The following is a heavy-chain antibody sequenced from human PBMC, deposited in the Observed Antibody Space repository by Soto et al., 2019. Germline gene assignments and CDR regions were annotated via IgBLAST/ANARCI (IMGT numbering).Heavy chain of an antibody. CDR3: ARVQAPGVGQNYYYYGMDV. CDR2: IYYSGST. CDR1: GGSISSGGYY. J-gene: IGHJ6*02. Sequence: QVQLQESGPGLVKPSQTLSLTCTVSGGSISSGGYYWSWIRQHPGKGLEWIGYIYYSGSTYYNPSLKSRVTISVDTSKNQFSLKLSSVTAADTAVYYCARVQAPGVGQNYYYYGMDVWGQGTTVTVSS. D-gene: IGHD1-26*01. V-gene: IGHV4-31*03.